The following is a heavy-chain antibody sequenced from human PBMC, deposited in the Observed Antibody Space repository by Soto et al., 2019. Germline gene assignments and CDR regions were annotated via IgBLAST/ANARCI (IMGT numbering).Heavy chain of an antibody. D-gene: IGHD3-3*01. J-gene: IGHJ3*02. V-gene: IGHV1-2*02. CDR2: INPATGAA. CDR3: ARGGGVGVAGSAAFDM. CDR1: GYPVTAYY. Sequence: QLHLVQSGAVVKKPGASVTVSCSASGYPVTAYYMHWVRQAPGRGLEWMGGINPATGAAKYTQTFRGRVTMTGDTSTSTVFMELSGLTSEDTAAFYCARGGGVGVAGSAAFDMWGQGTLVTVSS.